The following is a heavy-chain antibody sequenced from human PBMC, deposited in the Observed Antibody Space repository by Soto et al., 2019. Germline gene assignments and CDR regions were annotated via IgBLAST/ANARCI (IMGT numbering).Heavy chain of an antibody. J-gene: IGHJ4*02. CDR3: AKVMARGVIRAPYFDY. V-gene: IGHV3-23*01. D-gene: IGHD3-10*01. CDR2: ISGSGGST. Sequence: GGSLRLSCAASGFTFSSYAMSWVRQAPGKGLEWVSAISGSGGSTYYADSVKGRFTISRDNSKNTLYLQMNSLRAEDTAVYYCAKVMARGVIRAPYFDYWGQGTLVTVSS. CDR1: GFTFSSYA.